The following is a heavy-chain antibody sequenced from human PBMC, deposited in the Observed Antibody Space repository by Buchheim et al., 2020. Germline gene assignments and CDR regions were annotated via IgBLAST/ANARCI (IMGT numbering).Heavy chain of an antibody. Sequence: QVQLVESGGGLVKAGGSLRLSCAASGFTFSDHYMSWIRQAPGKGLEWISYINSGGTIYYADSVRGRFTISRDNAKNSLYLQMNSLRVDETAVYYCARESSSFGAYFDYWGQG. D-gene: IGHD3-16*01. CDR2: INSGGTI. CDR1: GFTFSDHY. V-gene: IGHV3-11*01. CDR3: ARESSSFGAYFDY. J-gene: IGHJ4*02.